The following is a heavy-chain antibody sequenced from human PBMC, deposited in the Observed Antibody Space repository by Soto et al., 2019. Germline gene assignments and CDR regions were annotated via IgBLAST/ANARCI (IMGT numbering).Heavy chain of an antibody. Sequence: GGSLRLSCMASGFSLVNYWMSWVRQVPGKGLVWVSRINHDGSRTEYADSVKGRFTISRDNAKNSLYLQMNSLRAEDTAVYYCASYSSGWPFDYWGQGTLVTVSS. CDR1: GFSLVNYW. V-gene: IGHV3-74*03. D-gene: IGHD6-19*01. CDR3: ASYSSGWPFDY. J-gene: IGHJ4*02. CDR2: INHDGSRT.